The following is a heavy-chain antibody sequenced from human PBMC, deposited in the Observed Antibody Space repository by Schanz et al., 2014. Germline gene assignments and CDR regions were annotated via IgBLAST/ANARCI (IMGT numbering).Heavy chain of an antibody. CDR1: GFTLSSYA. CDR3: ARAHGNNWYGKGLDY. D-gene: IGHD1-1*01. J-gene: IGHJ4*02. V-gene: IGHV3-30-3*01. Sequence: QVQLVESGGGVVQPGRSLRLSCAAYGFTLSSYAMHWVRQAPGKGLEWVAVISYDGSNKYYADSVKGRFTISRDNSKNTLYLQMNSLRAEDTAVFYCARAHGNNWYGKGLDYWGQGTQVTVSS. CDR2: ISYDGSNK.